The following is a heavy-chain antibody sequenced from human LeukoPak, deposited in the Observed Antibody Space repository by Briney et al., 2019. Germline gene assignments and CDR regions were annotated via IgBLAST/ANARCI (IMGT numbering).Heavy chain of an antibody. CDR1: GFTFSSYW. J-gene: IGHJ6*02. V-gene: IGHV3-7*03. CDR3: ARGGGLDV. D-gene: IGHD3-16*01. CDR2: INHNGNVN. Sequence: GGSLRLSCAAAGFTFSSYWMNWARQAPGKGLEWVASINHNGNVNYYVDSVKGRFTISRDNAKNSLFLQMSNLRAEDTAVYFCARGGGLDVWGQGATVTVS.